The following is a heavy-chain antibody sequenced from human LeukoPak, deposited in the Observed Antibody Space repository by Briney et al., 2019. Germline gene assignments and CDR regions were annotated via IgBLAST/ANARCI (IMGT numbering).Heavy chain of an antibody. CDR2: INSDATST. Sequence: GGSLRLSCAASGFTFSSYWMHWVRQAPGKGLVWVSRINSDATSTSYADSVKGRFTISRDNAKNSLYLQMNSLRAEDTALYYCTREQDREATGTVIGDSWGQGTLVTVSS. CDR3: TREQDREATGTVIGDS. J-gene: IGHJ4*02. D-gene: IGHD3-9*01. CDR1: GFTFSSYW. V-gene: IGHV3-74*01.